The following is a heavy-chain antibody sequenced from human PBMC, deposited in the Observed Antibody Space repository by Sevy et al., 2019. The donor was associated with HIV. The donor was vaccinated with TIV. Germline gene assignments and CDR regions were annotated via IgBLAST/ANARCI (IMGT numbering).Heavy chain of an antibody. CDR2: IYPGDSDT. Sequence: GESLKISCKGSGYSFTSYWIGWVRQMPGKGLEWMGIIYPGDSDTRDSPSFQGQVTISADKSISTAYLQWSSLKASDTAMYYCARHWPGEDIVVEVAALAFDMWGQGTIVTVSS. CDR1: GYSFTSYW. V-gene: IGHV5-51*01. D-gene: IGHD2-15*01. J-gene: IGHJ3*02. CDR3: ARHWPGEDIVVEVAALAFDM.